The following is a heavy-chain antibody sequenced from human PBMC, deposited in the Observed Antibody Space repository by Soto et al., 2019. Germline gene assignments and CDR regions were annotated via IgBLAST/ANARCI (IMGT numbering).Heavy chain of an antibody. J-gene: IGHJ4*02. CDR2: INPNSGGT. Sequence: ASVKVSCKASGYTFTGYYMHWVRQAPGQGLEWMGWINPNSGGTNYAQKFQGRVTMTRDTSISTAYMELSRLRSDDTAVYYCARAMWFGELTIDYWGQGTLVTVPQ. CDR1: GYTFTGYY. V-gene: IGHV1-2*02. CDR3: ARAMWFGELTIDY. D-gene: IGHD3-10*01.